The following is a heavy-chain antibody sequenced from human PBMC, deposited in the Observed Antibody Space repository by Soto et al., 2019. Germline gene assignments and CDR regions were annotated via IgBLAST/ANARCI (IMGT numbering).Heavy chain of an antibody. J-gene: IGHJ4*02. D-gene: IGHD3-22*01. V-gene: IGHV1-8*01. CDR1: GYTFTSYD. Sequence: ASVKVSCKASGYTFTSYDINWVRQAPGQGLEWMGWMNPNSGNTGNAQKFQGRVTMTRNTSISTVYMELSSLRSEDTAVYYCARAFSSGWQFDYWGQGALVTV. CDR3: ARAFSSGWQFDY. CDR2: MNPNSGNT.